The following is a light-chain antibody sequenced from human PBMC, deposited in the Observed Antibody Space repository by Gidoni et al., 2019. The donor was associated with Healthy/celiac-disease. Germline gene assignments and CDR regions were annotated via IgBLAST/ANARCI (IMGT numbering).Light chain of an antibody. CDR1: QSVLYSSNNKNY. J-gene: IGKJ1*01. CDR3: QQYYSTPLT. CDR2: WAS. V-gene: IGKV4-1*01. Sequence: IMMTQSPDSLAVALDGRATINCKSSQSVLYSSNNKNYLAWYQQKPGQPPKLLIYWASTRESGVPVRFSGSGSGTDFTLTISSLQAEDVAVYYCQQYYSTPLTFGQGTKVEIK.